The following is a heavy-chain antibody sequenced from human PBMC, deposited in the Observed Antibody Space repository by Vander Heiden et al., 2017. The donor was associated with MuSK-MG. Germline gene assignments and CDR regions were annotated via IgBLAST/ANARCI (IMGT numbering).Heavy chain of an antibody. CDR2: IWSDGSNK. D-gene: IGHD5-12*01. Sequence: QVQLVESGGGVVQPGRSLRLSWAASGFTFSSYGMHWVRQAPGKRLEWVAVIWSDGSNKYYADSVKGRFTISRDNSKNTLYLQMNSLRAEDTAVYYCARPSENSGYYDWGQGTLVTVSS. J-gene: IGHJ4*02. CDR3: ARPSENSGYYD. V-gene: IGHV3-33*01. CDR1: GFTFSSYG.